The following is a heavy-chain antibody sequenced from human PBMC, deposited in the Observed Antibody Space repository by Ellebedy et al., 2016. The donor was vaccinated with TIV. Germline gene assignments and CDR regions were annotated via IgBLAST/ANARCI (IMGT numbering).Heavy chain of an antibody. CDR3: ARQSKGIISYYYYGMDV. V-gene: IGHV1-2*04. CDR1: GYTFTDYY. CDR2: INPNSGGT. J-gene: IGHJ6*02. Sequence: AASVKVSCKASGYTFTDYYIHWVRQAPGQGLEWMGWINPNSGGTNYAQKFQGWVTMTRDTSISTAYMELSRLRSDDTAVYYCARQSKGIISYYYYGMDVWGQGTTVTVSS. D-gene: IGHD3-10*01.